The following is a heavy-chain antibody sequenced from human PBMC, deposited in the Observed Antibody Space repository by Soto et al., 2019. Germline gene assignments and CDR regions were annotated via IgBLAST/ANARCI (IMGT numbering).Heavy chain of an antibody. D-gene: IGHD3-10*01. CDR1: GDSISGSQW. V-gene: IGHV4-4*02. J-gene: IGHJ4*02. CDR2: ISHTGTT. CDR3: ARVIXSRDEYFDY. Sequence: QVQLQESGPGLVKPSETLSLTCAVSGDSISGSQWWSWVRLPPGKGLEWIGEISHTGTTNYNPSLKSRVTMSVDKPKNQFSLNLTSVTAADTAVYYCARVIXSRDEYFDYWGQGTVVTVSP.